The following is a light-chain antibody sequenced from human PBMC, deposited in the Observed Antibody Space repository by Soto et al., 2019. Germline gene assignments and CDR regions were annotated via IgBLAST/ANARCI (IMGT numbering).Light chain of an antibody. V-gene: IGKV1-39*01. J-gene: IGKJ4*01. Sequence: DIQMTQSPSSLSASVGDRVTITCRASQTIGRYLNWYQQKEGKAPTVLIYAASILQSGVPPRFSGSASGTEFTLTISSLQPEEFATYYCQQSYSTPLTFGGGTQVEI. CDR3: QQSYSTPLT. CDR1: QTIGRY. CDR2: AAS.